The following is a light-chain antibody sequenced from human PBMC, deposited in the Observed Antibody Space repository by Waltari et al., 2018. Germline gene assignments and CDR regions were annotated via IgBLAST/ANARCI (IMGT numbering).Light chain of an antibody. CDR3: QQYDNLPYT. J-gene: IGKJ2*01. V-gene: IGKV4-1*01. CDR2: DAS. CDR1: QSLLSSFNSKTY. Sequence: DIVLTQSPDSLAVSLGERATINCKSSQSLLSSFNSKTYIAWYQQKPGKAPKFLIYDASSLEKGVPSRFSGGGSGTHFTFAINSLQPEDFATYYCQQYDNLPYTFGQGTKLEIK.